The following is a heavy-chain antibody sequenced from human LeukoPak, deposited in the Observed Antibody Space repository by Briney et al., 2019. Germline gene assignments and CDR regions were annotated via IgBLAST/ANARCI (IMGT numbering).Heavy chain of an antibody. CDR3: ARDGTAPGLYFDL. CDR2: IRQDGGEK. J-gene: IGHJ4*01. V-gene: IGHV3-7*01. Sequence: PGGSLRLSCAGSGFTFPDYWTNWVRQAPGKGLEWVASIRQDGGEKSYVDSVKGRFTISRDNTKNSLYLQMSSLWAEDTAVYYCARDGTAPGLYFDLWGRGTLVTVSS. D-gene: IGHD6-13*01. CDR1: GFTFPDYW.